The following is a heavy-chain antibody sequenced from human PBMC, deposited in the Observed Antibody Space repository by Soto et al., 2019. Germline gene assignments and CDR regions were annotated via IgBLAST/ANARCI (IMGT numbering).Heavy chain of an antibody. V-gene: IGHV3-23*01. CDR2: ISGSGGST. CDR1: GFTFSSYA. Sequence: GGFLRLSCAASGFTFSSYAMSWVRQAPGKGLEWVSAISGSGGSTYYADSVKGRFTISRDNSKNTLYLQMNSLRAEDTAVYYCADLHYDILTGSPYWGQGTLVTVSS. CDR3: ADLHYDILTGSPY. J-gene: IGHJ4*02. D-gene: IGHD3-9*01.